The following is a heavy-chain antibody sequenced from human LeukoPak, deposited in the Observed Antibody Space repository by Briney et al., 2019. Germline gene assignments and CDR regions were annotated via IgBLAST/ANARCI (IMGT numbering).Heavy chain of an antibody. CDR1: GYTFTSYG. J-gene: IGHJ5*02. D-gene: IGHD3-3*01. V-gene: IGHV1-18*01. CDR3: ARGYDFWSGYIWFDP. CDR2: ISAYNGNT. Sequence: ASVKVSCKASGYTFTSYGISWVRQAPGQGLEWMGWISAYNGNTNYAQKLQGRVTMTTDTSTSTVYMELRSLRSDDTAVYYCARGYDFWSGYIWFDPWGQGTLVTVSS.